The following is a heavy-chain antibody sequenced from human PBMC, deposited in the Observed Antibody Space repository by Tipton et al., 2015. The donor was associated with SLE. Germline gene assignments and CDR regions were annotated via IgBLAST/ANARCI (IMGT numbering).Heavy chain of an antibody. J-gene: IGHJ5*02. CDR2: IYWGST. CDR3: ARGKARAVFGVVTGS. CDR1: GAPFSDYY. Sequence: TLSLTCTVTGAPFSDYYYTWIRQSPGKGLEWIGYIYWGSTNYNPSLESRLTISADTSKNQFSLKPTSVTAADTAVYYCARGKARAVFGVVTGSWGQGTLVTVSS. V-gene: IGHV4-4*08. D-gene: IGHD3-3*01.